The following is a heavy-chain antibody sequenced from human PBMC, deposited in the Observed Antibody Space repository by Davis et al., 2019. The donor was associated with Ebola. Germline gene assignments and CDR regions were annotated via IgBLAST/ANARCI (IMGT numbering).Heavy chain of an antibody. D-gene: IGHD3-3*01. CDR1: GGSISSYY. V-gene: IGHV4-59*01. CDR3: ARVGYDFWSGYYTGNWFDP. CDR2: IYDSWRT. Sequence: MPSETLSLTCTVSGGSISSYYWSWIRQPPGKGLEWIGYIYDSWRTHYNPSLKSRVTISVDTSKNQFPLKLGSVTAADTAVYYCARVGYDFWSGYYTGNWFDPWGQGTLVTVSS. J-gene: IGHJ5*02.